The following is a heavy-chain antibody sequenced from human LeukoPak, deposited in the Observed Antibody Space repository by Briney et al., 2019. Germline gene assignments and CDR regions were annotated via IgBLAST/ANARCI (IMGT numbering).Heavy chain of an antibody. V-gene: IGHV1-24*01. Sequence: GASVKVSCKVSGYTLTELSMRWVRQAPGKGLEWMGGFDPEDGETIYAQKFQGRVTMTEDTSTDTAYMELSSLRSEDTAVYYCATGYSSGWYYFDCWGQGTLVTVSS. CDR1: GYTLTELS. CDR3: ATGYSSGWYYFDC. J-gene: IGHJ4*02. CDR2: FDPEDGET. D-gene: IGHD6-19*01.